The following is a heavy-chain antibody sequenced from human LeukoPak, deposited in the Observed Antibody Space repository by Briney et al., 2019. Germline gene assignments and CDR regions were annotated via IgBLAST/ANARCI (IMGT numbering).Heavy chain of an antibody. V-gene: IGHV1-18*01. CDR2: ISAYNGNT. CDR1: GYTFTSYG. J-gene: IGHJ4*02. CDR3: AREPWDGGSSF. D-gene: IGHD6-6*01. Sequence: GVSVTVSCKASGYTFTSYGISWVRQAPGQGLEWMGWISAYNGNTNYAQKLQRRVTMTTDTSTSTAYMELRSLRSDDTAVYYCAREPWDGGSSFWGQGTLVTVSS.